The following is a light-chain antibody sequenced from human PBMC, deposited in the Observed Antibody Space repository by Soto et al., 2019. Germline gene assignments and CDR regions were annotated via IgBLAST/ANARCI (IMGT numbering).Light chain of an antibody. CDR1: QSISSW. V-gene: IGKV1-5*01. CDR2: DAS. CDR3: QQYNSYSFP. Sequence: DIQMTQSPSTLYASGGDRVTVTCRASQSISSWLAWYQQKPGKAPKLLIYDASSLESGVPSRFSGSGSGTEFTLTISSLQPDDFATYYRQQYNSYSFPFGGGTKVEIK. J-gene: IGKJ4*01.